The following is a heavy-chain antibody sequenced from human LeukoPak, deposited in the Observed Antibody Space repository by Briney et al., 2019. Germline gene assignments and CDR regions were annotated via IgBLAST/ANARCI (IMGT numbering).Heavy chain of an antibody. Sequence: GGSLRLSCAASGFTFSSYWMHWVRQAPGKGLVWVSRINSDGSSKNYADSVKGGFTIYRDNAKNTLYLQMNSLRAEDTAVYYCAREMGGYSSGWAREGFDYWGQGTLVTVSS. J-gene: IGHJ4*02. CDR1: GFTFSSYW. D-gene: IGHD6-19*01. CDR2: INSDGSSK. V-gene: IGHV3-74*01. CDR3: AREMGGYSSGWAREGFDY.